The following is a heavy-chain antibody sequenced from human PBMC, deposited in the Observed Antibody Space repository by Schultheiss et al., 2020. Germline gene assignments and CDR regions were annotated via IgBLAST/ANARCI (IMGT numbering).Heavy chain of an antibody. CDR1: GFTFSSYS. Sequence: GGSLRLSCAASGFTFSSYSMNWVRQAPGKGLEWVSVIYSGGSTYYADSVKGRFTISRDNSKNTLYLQMNSLRAEDTAVYYCARGTVTTILGYWGQGTLVTVSS. D-gene: IGHD4-17*01. CDR3: ARGTVTTILGY. J-gene: IGHJ4*02. CDR2: IYSGGST. V-gene: IGHV3-66*01.